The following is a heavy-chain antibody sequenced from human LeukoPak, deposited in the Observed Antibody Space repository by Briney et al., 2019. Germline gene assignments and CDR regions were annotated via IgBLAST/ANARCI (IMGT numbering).Heavy chain of an antibody. V-gene: IGHV1-69*06. J-gene: IGHJ3*02. CDR1: GGTFKSYA. Sequence: EASVKVSCKASGGTFKSYAITWVRQAPGQGLEWMGQIIPMFGTAEYAQRFQGRVTIVADKSTTTVHMELSSLRSEDTAVYYCARGLDPFAHNPFDIWGQGTMVTVSS. CDR2: IIPMFGTA. D-gene: IGHD3/OR15-3a*01. CDR3: ARGLDPFAHNPFDI.